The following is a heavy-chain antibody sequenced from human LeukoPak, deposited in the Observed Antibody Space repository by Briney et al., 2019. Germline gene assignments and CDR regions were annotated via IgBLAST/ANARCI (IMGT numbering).Heavy chain of an antibody. J-gene: IGHJ6*02. V-gene: IGHV3-53*04. Sequence: GGSLRLSCVATGSNVTYNYMTWVRQAPGKGLEWVSLIDSGGTRYYADSLKGRFTTSRHSPNNTLFLQMNNLRPGDTAVYYCARTSYYYDMDVWGPGTTVTVSS. CDR3: ARTSYYYDMDV. CDR2: IDSGGTR. CDR1: GSNVTYNY.